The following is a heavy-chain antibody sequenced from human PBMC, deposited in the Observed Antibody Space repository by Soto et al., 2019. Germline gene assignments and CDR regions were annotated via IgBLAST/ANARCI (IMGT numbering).Heavy chain of an antibody. CDR3: ARDRDSSGWSSLDF. CDR1: GFTFSSYS. V-gene: IGHV3-21*01. D-gene: IGHD6-19*01. CDR2: ISGSSSYI. J-gene: IGHJ4*02. Sequence: GGSLRLSCAASGFTFSSYSMNWVRQAPGKGLEWVSSISGSSSYIYYGDSVKGRFTISRDNAKNSLYLQMNSLRAEDTAVYYCARDRDSSGWSSLDFWGQGTLVTVSS.